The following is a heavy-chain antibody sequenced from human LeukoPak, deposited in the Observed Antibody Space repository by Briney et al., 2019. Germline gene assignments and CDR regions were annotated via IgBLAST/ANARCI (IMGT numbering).Heavy chain of an antibody. J-gene: IGHJ5*02. CDR3: ARHSKIVLARGWFDP. Sequence: SETLSLTCSVSGDSLINNFYYWGWVRQPPGKGLEWIGSIYYTGTTYFNPSLKSRVTISEDTSKNELSLKMTSVTAADTALYFSARHSKIVLARGWFDPWGQGVLVTVSS. CDR1: GDSLINNFYY. V-gene: IGHV4-39*01. CDR2: IYYTGTT. D-gene: IGHD3-16*02.